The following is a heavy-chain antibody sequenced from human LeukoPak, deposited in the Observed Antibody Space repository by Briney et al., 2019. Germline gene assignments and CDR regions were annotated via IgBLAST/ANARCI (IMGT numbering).Heavy chain of an antibody. V-gene: IGHV4-39*01. CDR2: IYYSGST. Sequence: SETLPLTCTVSGGSISSSSYYWGWTRQPPGKGLEWIGSIYYSGSTYYNPSLKSRVTISVDTSKNQFSLKLSSVTAADTAVYYCARARWITMIGEYYFDYWGQGTLVTVSS. J-gene: IGHJ4*02. CDR3: ARARWITMIGEYYFDY. CDR1: GGSISSSSYY. D-gene: IGHD3-22*01.